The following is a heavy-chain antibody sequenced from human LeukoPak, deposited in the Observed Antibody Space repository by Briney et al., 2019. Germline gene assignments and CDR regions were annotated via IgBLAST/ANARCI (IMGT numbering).Heavy chain of an antibody. Sequence: SVKVSCKASGGTFSSYAISWVRQAPGQGLEWMGGIIPIFGTANYAQKFQGRVTITADESTSTAYMELSSLRSEDTAVYYCARGIRFLEWFASYYYYYGMDVWGQGTTVTVSS. D-gene: IGHD3-3*01. CDR2: IIPIFGTA. V-gene: IGHV1-69*13. CDR3: ARGIRFLEWFASYYYYYGMDV. CDR1: GGTFSSYA. J-gene: IGHJ6*02.